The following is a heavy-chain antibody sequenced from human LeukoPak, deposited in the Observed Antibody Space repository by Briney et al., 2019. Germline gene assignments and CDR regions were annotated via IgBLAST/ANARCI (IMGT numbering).Heavy chain of an antibody. J-gene: IGHJ4*02. CDR2: ISFDGSNK. D-gene: IGHD6-19*01. CDR3: AKDYEQWLVRGTFFDY. V-gene: IGHV3-30-3*01. Sequence: GGSLRLSCAASGFSFSSYAMHWVRQAPGKGLEWVAVISFDGSNKYYADSVKGRFTISRDNSKNTLYLQMNSLRAEDTAVYYCAKDYEQWLVRGTFFDYWGQGTLVTVSS. CDR1: GFSFSSYA.